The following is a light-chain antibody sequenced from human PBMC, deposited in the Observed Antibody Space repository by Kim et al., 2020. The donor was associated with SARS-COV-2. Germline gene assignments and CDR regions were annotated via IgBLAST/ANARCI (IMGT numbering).Light chain of an antibody. V-gene: IGLV3-19*01. J-gene: IGLJ3*02. CDR2: GKN. CDR1: SLRSYY. CDR3: NSRDSIGNHWV. Sequence: SSELTQDPAVSVALGQTVRITCQGDSLRSYYASWYQQKPGQAPVLVIYGKNNRPSGIPDRFSGSSSGNTASLTITGAEAEDEADYYCNSRDSIGNHWVCG.